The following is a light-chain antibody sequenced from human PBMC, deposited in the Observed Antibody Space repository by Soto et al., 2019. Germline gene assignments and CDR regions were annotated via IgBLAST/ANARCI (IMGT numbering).Light chain of an antibody. J-gene: IGKJ2*01. V-gene: IGKV3-11*01. CDR3: KQRSNWPLHT. CDR2: DTS. CDR1: QSVSSY. Sequence: EIVLTQSPATLSLSPGERATLSCRASQSVSSYLAWYQQKPGQAHRLLIYDTSNRATGIPARFSGSGSGTDFTLTISSLEPEDFAVYYCKQRSNWPLHTFGKGTKLEIK.